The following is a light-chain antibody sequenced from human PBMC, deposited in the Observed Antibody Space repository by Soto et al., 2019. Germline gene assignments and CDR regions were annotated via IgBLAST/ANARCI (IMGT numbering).Light chain of an antibody. CDR3: QQDYNLPWT. V-gene: IGKV3D-7*01. CDR1: QSVSSSY. CDR2: GAS. Sequence: IVMTEAPATLSLSPGERATLSCRASQSVSSSYLSWYQQKPGQAPRLLIYGASIRATGIPARFSGSGSGTAFTLTISGLQPEDFAVYYCQQDYNLPWTFRQGTKVDIK. J-gene: IGKJ1*01.